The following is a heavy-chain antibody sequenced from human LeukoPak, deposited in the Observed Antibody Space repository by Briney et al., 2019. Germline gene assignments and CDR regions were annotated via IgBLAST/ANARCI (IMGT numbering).Heavy chain of an antibody. CDR1: GGSISSYY. Sequence: SETLSLTCTVSGGSISSYYWSWIRQPPGKGLEWIGYIYCSGSTNYNPSLKSRVTISVDTSKNQFSLKLSSVTAADTAVYYCAGGSGSYSWFDPWGQGTLVTVSS. V-gene: IGHV4-59*01. D-gene: IGHD3-10*01. CDR3: AGGSGSYSWFDP. J-gene: IGHJ5*02. CDR2: IYCSGST.